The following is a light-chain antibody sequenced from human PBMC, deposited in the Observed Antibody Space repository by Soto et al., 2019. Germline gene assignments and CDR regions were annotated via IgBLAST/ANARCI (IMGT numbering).Light chain of an antibody. Sequence: QSALTQPPSASGSPGQSVTISCAGSSSDIGASNSVSWYQQHPGKAPKLLISEATKRPSGVPDRFSGSSSGTTVTLTISGAQVEDEADYYCYSAADNNLRVFGGGTKVTVL. CDR2: EAT. J-gene: IGLJ2*01. CDR1: SSDIGASNS. CDR3: YSAADNNLRV. V-gene: IGLV2-8*01.